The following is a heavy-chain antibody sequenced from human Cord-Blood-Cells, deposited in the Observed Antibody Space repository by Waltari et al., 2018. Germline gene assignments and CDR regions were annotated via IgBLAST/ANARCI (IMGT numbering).Heavy chain of an antibody. CDR1: GYTFTSYY. Sequence: QVQLVQSGAEVKKPGASVTVSCKASGYTFTSYYMPWVRQAPGQGLEWMGIINPSGGSTSYAQKFQGRVTMTRDTSTSTVYMELSSLRSEDTAVYYCASRGRDWYFDLWGRGTLVTVSS. D-gene: IGHD3-10*01. J-gene: IGHJ2*01. CDR3: ASRGRDWYFDL. V-gene: IGHV1-46*01. CDR2: INPSGGST.